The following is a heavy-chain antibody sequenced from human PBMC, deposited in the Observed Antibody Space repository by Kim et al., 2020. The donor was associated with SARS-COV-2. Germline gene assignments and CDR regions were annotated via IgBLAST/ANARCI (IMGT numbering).Heavy chain of an antibody. Sequence: LKSRVTISVDTSKNQFSLKLSSVTAADTAVYYCAREGFYYDSSGPGYFDLWGRGTLVTVSS. J-gene: IGHJ2*01. V-gene: IGHV4-31*02. CDR3: AREGFYYDSSGPGYFDL. D-gene: IGHD3-22*01.